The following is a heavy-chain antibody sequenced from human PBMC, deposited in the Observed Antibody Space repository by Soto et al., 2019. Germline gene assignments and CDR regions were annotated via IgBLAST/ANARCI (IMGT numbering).Heavy chain of an antibody. D-gene: IGHD6-19*01. CDR2: IYYSGST. CDR1: GGSISSYY. CDR3: ARVAGAYYYYGMDV. J-gene: IGHJ6*02. V-gene: IGHV4-59*01. Sequence: WETLSLTCTVSGGSISSYYWSWIRQPPGKGLEWIGYIYYSGSTNYNPSLKSRVTISVDTSKNQFSLKLSSVTAADTAVYYCARVAGAYYYYGMDVWGQGTTVTVSS.